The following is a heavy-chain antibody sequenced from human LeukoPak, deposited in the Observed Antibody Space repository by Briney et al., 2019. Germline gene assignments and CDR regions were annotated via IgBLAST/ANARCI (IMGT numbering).Heavy chain of an antibody. Sequence: PGRSLRLSCAASGFTLSSFGMHWVRQAPGKGLEWVAIISYDGSNKYYADSVKGRFTISRDNSKSTLYLQMNSLRGDDTAVYYCVKDLPVLHSWGQGTLVTVSS. CDR1: GFTLSSFG. CDR2: ISYDGSNK. J-gene: IGHJ4*02. D-gene: IGHD3-16*01. CDR3: VKDLPVLHS. V-gene: IGHV3-30-3*01.